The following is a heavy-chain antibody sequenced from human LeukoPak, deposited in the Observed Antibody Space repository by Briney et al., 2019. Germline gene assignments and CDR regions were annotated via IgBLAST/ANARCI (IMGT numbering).Heavy chain of an antibody. V-gene: IGHV3-30*18. D-gene: IGHD2-15*01. CDR2: ISYDESDK. CDR3: AKDPGYCSGGSCYSRRPTVWGFEY. Sequence: GGSLRLSCAASGFTFSNYGIHWVRQAPGKGLEWVTFISYDESDKKYADSVKGRFTISRDNSKNTLYLQMNSLSTEDTAVYYCAKDPGYCSGGSCYSRRPTVWGFEYWGQGTLVTVSS. J-gene: IGHJ4*02. CDR1: GFTFSNYG.